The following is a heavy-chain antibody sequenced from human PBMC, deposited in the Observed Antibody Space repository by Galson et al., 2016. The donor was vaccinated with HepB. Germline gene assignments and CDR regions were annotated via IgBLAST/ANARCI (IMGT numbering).Heavy chain of an antibody. J-gene: IGHJ4*02. V-gene: IGHV4-30-4*01. Sequence: TLSLTCTVSGGSISNGDYYWSWIRQPPGKGLEWIGYIYHSGSTYYNPSLKSRVTISVDTSKNQFSLKVNSVTAADTAVYYCARKVGDDDPLDYWGQGALVTVSS. CDR3: ARKVGDDDPLDY. CDR1: GGSISNGDYY. CDR2: IYHSGST. D-gene: IGHD4-17*01.